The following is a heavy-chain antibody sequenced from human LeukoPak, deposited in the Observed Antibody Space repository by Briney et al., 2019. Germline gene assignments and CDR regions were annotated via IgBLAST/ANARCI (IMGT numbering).Heavy chain of an antibody. CDR1: GGSISSYY. D-gene: IGHD6-6*01. Sequence: PSETLSLTCTVSGGSISSYYWSWIRQPPGKGLEWIGYIYYSGSTNYNPSLKSRVTISVDTSKNQFSLKLSSVTAADTAVYYCARARSSLVSYYYYMDVWGKGTTVTVSS. V-gene: IGHV4-59*12. CDR3: ARARSSLVSYYYYMDV. J-gene: IGHJ6*03. CDR2: IYYSGST.